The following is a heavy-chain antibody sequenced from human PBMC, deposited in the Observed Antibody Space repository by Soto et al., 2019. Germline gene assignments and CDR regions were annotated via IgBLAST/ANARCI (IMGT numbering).Heavy chain of an antibody. CDR1: GGSISSYY. J-gene: IGHJ4*02. CDR3: ARAPAYCGGDCFYFDY. D-gene: IGHD2-21*02. Sequence: SETLSLTCTVSGGSISSYYWSWIRQPPGKGLEWIGYIYYSGGTNYNPSLKSRVTISVDTSKDQFSLKLRSVTAADTAVYYCARAPAYCGGDCFYFDYWGQGTLVTVSS. CDR2: IYYSGGT. V-gene: IGHV4-59*01.